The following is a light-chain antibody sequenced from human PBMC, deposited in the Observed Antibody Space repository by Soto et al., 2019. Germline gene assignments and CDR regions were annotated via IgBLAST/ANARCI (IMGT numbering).Light chain of an antibody. Sequence: EVVLTQSPSTLSLSPGERGTLSCRASQRVGSSNLAWYQQKPGQAPRLLIYSASSRATGIPDRFSGSGSGTDFTLTISRLEPEDFAVYYCQQYGNSPWTFGQGTKVDIK. CDR2: SAS. J-gene: IGKJ1*01. CDR3: QQYGNSPWT. V-gene: IGKV3-20*01. CDR1: QRVGSSN.